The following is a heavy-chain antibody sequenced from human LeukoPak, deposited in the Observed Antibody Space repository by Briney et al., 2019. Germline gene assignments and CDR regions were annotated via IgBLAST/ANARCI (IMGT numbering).Heavy chain of an antibody. CDR1: GFIFSSYA. V-gene: IGHV3-30*02. CDR2: IWYDGSNK. J-gene: IGHJ4*02. D-gene: IGHD1-26*01. Sequence: GGSLRLSCAASGFIFSSYAMHWVRQAPGKGPEWVAIIWYDGSNKYYAESVEGRFTISRDNSKNTLYLQMNSLRAEDTAVYYCARGQTNIRSGSFDYWGQGTLVTVSS. CDR3: ARGQTNIRSGSFDY.